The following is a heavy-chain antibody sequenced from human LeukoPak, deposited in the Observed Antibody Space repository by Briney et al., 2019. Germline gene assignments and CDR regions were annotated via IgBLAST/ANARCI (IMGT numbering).Heavy chain of an antibody. Sequence: SETLSLTCTVSGGSISSYYWGWIRQPPGKGREWIGEINHSGRTNSHPFLKSRVTISVDTSNNQFSLKMSSVTAADTAVYYCASCGSGSYYNWFDPWGQGTLVPVSS. J-gene: IGHJ5*02. CDR1: GGSISSYY. D-gene: IGHD3-10*01. V-gene: IGHV4-34*01. CDR3: ASCGSGSYYNWFDP. CDR2: INHSGRT.